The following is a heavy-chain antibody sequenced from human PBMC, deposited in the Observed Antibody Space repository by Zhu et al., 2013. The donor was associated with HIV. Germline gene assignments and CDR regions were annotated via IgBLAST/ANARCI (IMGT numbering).Heavy chain of an antibody. V-gene: IGHV1-69*08. Sequence: QVQLVQSGAEVKKPGSSVKVSCKASGGTFSSYTISWVRQAPGQGLEWMGRIIPILGIANYAQKFQGRVTITADKSTSTAYMELSSLRSEDTAVYYCARDWGIAVAGTGDYYYYYGMDVWGQGTTVTVSS. D-gene: IGHD6-19*01. CDR1: GGTFSSYT. CDR2: IIPILGIA. CDR3: ARDWGIAVAGTGDYYYYYGMDV. J-gene: IGHJ6*02.